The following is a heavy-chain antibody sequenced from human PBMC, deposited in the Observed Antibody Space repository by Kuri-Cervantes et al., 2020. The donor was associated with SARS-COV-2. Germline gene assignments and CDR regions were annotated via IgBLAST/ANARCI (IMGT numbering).Heavy chain of an antibody. J-gene: IGHJ6*02. CDR2: INHSGST. CDR1: GGSFSGYY. Sequence: GSLRLSCAVYGGSFSGYYWSWIRQPPGKGLEWIGEINHSGSTNYNPSLKSRVTISVDTSKNQFSLKLNSVTPEDTAVYYCARVPLIYSNSPYGMDVWGQGTTVTVSS. D-gene: IGHD4-11*01. V-gene: IGHV4-34*01. CDR3: ARVPLIYSNSPYGMDV.